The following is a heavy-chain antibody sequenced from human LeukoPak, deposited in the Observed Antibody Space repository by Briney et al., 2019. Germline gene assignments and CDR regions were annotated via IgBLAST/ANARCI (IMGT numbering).Heavy chain of an antibody. CDR2: IYSGGST. Sequence: GGSLRLSCAASGFTVSSNYMSWVRQAPGKGLEWVSVIYSGGSTYYADSVKGRFTISRDNSKNTLYLQMNSLRAEDTAVYYCARHPRAAAGPYYYYYYMDVWGKGTTVTISS. V-gene: IGHV3-66*04. CDR1: GFTVSSNY. J-gene: IGHJ6*03. CDR3: ARHPRAAAGPYYYYYYMDV. D-gene: IGHD6-13*01.